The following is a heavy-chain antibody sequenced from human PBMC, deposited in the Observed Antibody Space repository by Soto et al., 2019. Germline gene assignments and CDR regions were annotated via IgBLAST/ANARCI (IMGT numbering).Heavy chain of an antibody. CDR3: VKDHCGGDCYSDPYFDN. V-gene: IGHV3-33*06. J-gene: IGHJ4*02. D-gene: IGHD2-21*02. CDR2: IWFDGSEK. CDR1: GFSFTTYG. Sequence: QVQLVESGGGVVQPGRSLRLSCAASGFSFTTYGMHWVRQAPGQGLEWVAVIWFDGSEKYYGESVKGRFTISRDNSKNTVYLEMNSLRVEDTAMYFCVKDHCGGDCYSDPYFDNWGQGTLVTVSS.